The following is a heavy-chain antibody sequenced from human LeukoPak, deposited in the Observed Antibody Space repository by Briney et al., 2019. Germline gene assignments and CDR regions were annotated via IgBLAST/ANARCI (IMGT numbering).Heavy chain of an antibody. J-gene: IGHJ3*02. D-gene: IGHD6-25*01. CDR3: AGGLPAAGAFDI. Sequence: GGSLRPSCVASGFAVSSNYMTWVRQAPGKGLEWVSVIYSVGTTYYADSVKGRFTISRDNSKDTLYLQMNSLRVEDTAVYYCAGGLPAAGAFDIWGQGTMVTVSS. CDR2: IYSVGTT. CDR1: GFAVSSNY. V-gene: IGHV3-66*01.